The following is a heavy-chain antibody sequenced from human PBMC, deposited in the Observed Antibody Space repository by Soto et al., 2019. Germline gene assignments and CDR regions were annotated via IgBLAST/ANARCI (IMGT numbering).Heavy chain of an antibody. D-gene: IGHD6-6*01. J-gene: IGHJ6*03. CDR3: ARLRPRPYYYYYMDV. V-gene: IGHV4-59*08. CDR1: GGSISSYY. Sequence: SETLSVTYTVAGGSISSYYWSWIRQPPGKGLEWIGYIYYSGSTNYNPSLKSRVTISVDTSKNQFSLKLSSVTAADTAVYYCARLRPRPYYYYYMDVWGKGTTVTVSS. CDR2: IYYSGST.